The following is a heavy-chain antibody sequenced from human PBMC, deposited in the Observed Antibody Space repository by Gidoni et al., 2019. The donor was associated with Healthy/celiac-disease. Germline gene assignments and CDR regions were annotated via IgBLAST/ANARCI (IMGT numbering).Heavy chain of an antibody. J-gene: IGHJ4*02. Sequence: QVQLVESGGGVVQPGRSVRLSCAASGFTFSSYSMHWVRQAPGKGLEWVAVISYDGSNKYYADSVKGRFTISRDNSKNTLYLQMNSLRAEDTAVYYCARGPRYYDFWSGYYGKLDYWGQGTLVTVSS. CDR2: ISYDGSNK. CDR3: ARGPRYYDFWSGYYGKLDY. CDR1: GFTFSSYS. D-gene: IGHD3-3*01. V-gene: IGHV3-30-3*01.